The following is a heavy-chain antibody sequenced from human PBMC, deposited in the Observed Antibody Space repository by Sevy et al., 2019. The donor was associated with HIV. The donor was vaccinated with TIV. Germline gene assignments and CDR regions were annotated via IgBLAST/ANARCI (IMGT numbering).Heavy chain of an antibody. D-gene: IGHD5-12*01. CDR1: GGSVSSGSYY. J-gene: IGHJ4*02. CDR3: ARVRGGYSGFGGFDY. V-gene: IGHV4-61*01. CDR2: IYYSGST. Sequence: PSETLSLTCTVSGGSVSSGSYYWSWIRQPPGKGLEWIGYIYYSGSTNHNPSLKRRVTISVDTSKNQFSLKLNSVTAADTALYYCARVRGGYSGFGGFDYWGQGTLVTVSS.